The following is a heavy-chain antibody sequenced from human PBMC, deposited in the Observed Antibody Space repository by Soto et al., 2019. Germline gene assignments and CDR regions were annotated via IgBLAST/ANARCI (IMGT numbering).Heavy chain of an antibody. CDR1: GYTFTSCG. V-gene: IGHV1-18*04. J-gene: IGHJ6*02. CDR2: ISAYNGNT. CDR3: ARDQALLWFGERYYGMDV. Sequence: ASVKVSCKASGYTFTSCGISWVRQAPGQGLEWMGWISAYNGNTNYAQKLQGRVTMTTDTSTSTAYMELRSLRSDDTAVYYCARDQALLWFGERYYGMDVWGQGTTVTVSS. D-gene: IGHD3-10*01.